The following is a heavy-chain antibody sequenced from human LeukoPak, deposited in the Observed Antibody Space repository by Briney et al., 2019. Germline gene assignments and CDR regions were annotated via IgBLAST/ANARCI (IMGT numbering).Heavy chain of an antibody. CDR3: ARRDAPAHSFEY. Sequence: PGGSLRLSCAASGFTFNNYAMSWVRQAPGKGLEWVSTITVSGDGAYGAYYADSVKGRSSISRDNSKNTLYLQMNSLRAEDTAVYYCARRDAPAHSFEYWGQGTLVTVSS. V-gene: IGHV3-23*01. CDR2: ITVSGDGAYGA. CDR1: GFTFNNYA. J-gene: IGHJ4*02. D-gene: IGHD2-2*01.